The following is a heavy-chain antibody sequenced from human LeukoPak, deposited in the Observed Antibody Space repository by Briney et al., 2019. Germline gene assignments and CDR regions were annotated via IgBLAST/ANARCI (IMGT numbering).Heavy chain of an antibody. Sequence: GESLKISCKGSGYSFTSYWIGWVRQMPGKGLEWMGIIYPGDSDTRYSPSFQGQVTISADKSISTAYLQWSSLEASDTAMYYCARHLLYSSSSGLGAFDIWGQGTMVTVSS. V-gene: IGHV5-51*01. CDR3: ARHLLYSSSSGLGAFDI. J-gene: IGHJ3*02. D-gene: IGHD6-6*01. CDR2: IYPGDSDT. CDR1: GYSFTSYW.